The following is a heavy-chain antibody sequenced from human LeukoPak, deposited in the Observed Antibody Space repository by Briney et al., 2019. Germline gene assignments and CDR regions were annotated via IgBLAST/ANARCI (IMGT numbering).Heavy chain of an antibody. CDR2: IDPHSGGT. CDR3: AREYYDTSGRKHAFDI. Sequence: ASVKVSCTASGYTFTDYYMHWVRQAPGQGLEWMGWIDPHSGGTKYAQKFQGRVTMTRDTSISTDYMELSSLRSDDTAVYYCAREYYDTSGRKHAFDIWGQGTMVTVSS. V-gene: IGHV1-2*02. CDR1: GYTFTDYY. D-gene: IGHD3-22*01. J-gene: IGHJ3*02.